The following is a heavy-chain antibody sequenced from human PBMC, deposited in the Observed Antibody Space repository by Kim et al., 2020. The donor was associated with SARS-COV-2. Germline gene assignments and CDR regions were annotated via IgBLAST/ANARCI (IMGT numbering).Heavy chain of an antibody. V-gene: IGHV1-46*01. J-gene: IGHJ4*02. CDR3: AREAALIAAPQKNFDY. CDR2: INPSGAFT. Sequence: ASVKVSCKASGFTFTNYFMHWVRQAPGQGLEWMGTINPSGAFTLSTQKYQGRVIITKDTSTSTVYMEVSSLRSEDTAVYFCAREAALIAAPQKNFDYWGQGTLVTVSS. D-gene: IGHD6-25*01. CDR1: GFTFTNYF.